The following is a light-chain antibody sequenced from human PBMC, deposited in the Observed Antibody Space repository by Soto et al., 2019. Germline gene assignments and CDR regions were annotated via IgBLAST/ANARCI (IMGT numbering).Light chain of an antibody. J-gene: IGKJ2*01. CDR3: QQYESYSPFT. CDR1: QSISGW. V-gene: IGKV1-5*03. Sequence: DIPMTQSPSTLSASIGDRVTITCRASQSISGWLAWYQQKPGKAPKLLMYEASTLQSGVPSRFSGSGSGTEFTLTISSLQPDDFATYYCQQYESYSPFTFGQGTKLEIK. CDR2: EAS.